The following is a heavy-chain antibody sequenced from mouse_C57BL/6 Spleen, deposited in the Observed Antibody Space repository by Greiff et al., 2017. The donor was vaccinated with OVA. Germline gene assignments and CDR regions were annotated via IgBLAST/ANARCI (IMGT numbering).Heavy chain of an antibody. D-gene: IGHD2-3*01. J-gene: IGHJ3*01. CDR3: ARGDGYYPAWFGY. CDR2: IYPSDSET. CDR1: GYTFTSYW. V-gene: IGHV1-61*01. Sequence: QVQLQQPGAELVRPGSSVKLSCKASGYTFTSYWMDWVKQRPGQGLEWIGNIYPSDSETHYNQKFKDKAILTVDKSSSTAYMQLSSLTSEDSAVYYCARGDGYYPAWFGYWGQGALVTVSA.